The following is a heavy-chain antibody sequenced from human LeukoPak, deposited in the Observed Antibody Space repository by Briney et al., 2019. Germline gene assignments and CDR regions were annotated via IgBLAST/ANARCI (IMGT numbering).Heavy chain of an antibody. V-gene: IGHV3-23*01. CDR2: ISGSGGST. CDR1: GFTFSSCA. J-gene: IGHJ4*02. CDR3: AKKLGSGSFYTAPDY. Sequence: GGSLGLSCAASGFTFSSCAMSWVRQAPGKGLEWVSAISGSGGSTYYADSVRGRFTISRDNSKNTLYLQMNSLRAEDTAVYYCAKKLGSGSFYTAPDYWGQGTLVTVSS. D-gene: IGHD3-10*01.